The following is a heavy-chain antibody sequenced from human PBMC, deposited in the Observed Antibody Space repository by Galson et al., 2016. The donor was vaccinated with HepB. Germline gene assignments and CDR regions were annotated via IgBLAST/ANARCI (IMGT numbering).Heavy chain of an antibody. D-gene: IGHD2-15*01. V-gene: IGHV6-1*01. CDR3: ARGHLVVPFSFYFDY. Sequence: CAISGDSVSSKSAAWNWIRHSPSRGLEWLGRTYHTSNWYSDYAVSVKNRITINPDTSKNQFSLQLNSVTPEDTAVYYCARGHLVVPFSFYFDYWGQGSLVTVSS. J-gene: IGHJ4*02. CDR1: GDSVSSKSAA. CDR2: TYHTSNWYS.